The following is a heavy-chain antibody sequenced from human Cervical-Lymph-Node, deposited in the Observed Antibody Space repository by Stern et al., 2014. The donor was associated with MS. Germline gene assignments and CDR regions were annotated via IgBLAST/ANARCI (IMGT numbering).Heavy chain of an antibody. CDR3: ARKGTYGLDY. D-gene: IGHD3-10*01. J-gene: IGHJ4*02. CDR2: IYPDDSDA. Sequence: EVQLVESEAEVKKPGESLKISCKGSGYNFASYWIGWVRQVPGKGLEWMGIIYPDDSDARYTPSFQGQVTMSADKSIGPAYLQWSSLKASDTAFYFCARKGTYGLDYWGQGALVNVSS. V-gene: IGHV5-51*01. CDR1: GYNFASYW.